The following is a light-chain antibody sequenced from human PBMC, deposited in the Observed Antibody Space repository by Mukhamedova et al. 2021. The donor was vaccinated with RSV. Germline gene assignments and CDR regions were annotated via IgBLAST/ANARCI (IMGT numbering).Light chain of an antibody. J-gene: IGLJ3*02. CDR1: RLGDKY. V-gene: IGLV3-1*01. CDR3: QAWDNKILV. Sequence: ASIACSGDRLGDKYVCWYQQKPGQSPVLVIYEDMKRPSGIPERFSGSNSGNTATLTISGTQAMDEADYYCQAWDNKILVLGGGT. CDR2: EDM.